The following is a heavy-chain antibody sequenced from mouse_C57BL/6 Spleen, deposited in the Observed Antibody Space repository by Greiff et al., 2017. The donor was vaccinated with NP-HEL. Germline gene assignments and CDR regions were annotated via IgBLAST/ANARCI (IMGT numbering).Heavy chain of an antibody. Sequence: VQGVESGAELARPGASVKLSCKASGYTFTSYGISWVKQRTGQGLEWIGEIYPRSGNTYYNEKFKGKATLTADKSSSTAYMELRSLTSEDSAVYFCARSTGTKPNWYFDVWGTGTTVTVSS. V-gene: IGHV1-81*01. CDR1: GYTFTSYG. CDR3: ARSTGTKPNWYFDV. J-gene: IGHJ1*03. CDR2: IYPRSGNT. D-gene: IGHD4-1*02.